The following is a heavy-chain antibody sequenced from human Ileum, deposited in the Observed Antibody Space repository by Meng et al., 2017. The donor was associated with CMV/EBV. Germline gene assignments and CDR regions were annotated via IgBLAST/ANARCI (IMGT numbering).Heavy chain of an antibody. CDR3: ARIHGPSGYYDFDY. D-gene: IGHD5-12*01. Sequence: SGPTLVKPTQTLTLTCTFSGFSLSARGTWVSWVRQPPGKALEWLALIGWDGDKYYNTVLKTRLSISKDTSKNEVVLTMTNMDPVDTATYYCARIHGPSGYYDFDYWGQGTLVTVSS. CDR2: IGWDGDK. CDR1: GFSLSARGTW. J-gene: IGHJ4*02. V-gene: IGHV2-70*20.